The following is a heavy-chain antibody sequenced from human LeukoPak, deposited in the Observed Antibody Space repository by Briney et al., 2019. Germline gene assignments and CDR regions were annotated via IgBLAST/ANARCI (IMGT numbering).Heavy chain of an antibody. Sequence: GGTLRLSCAASGFTFSSYDMNWVRQAPGKGLEWVSGISGSGGSTYSVDSVKGRFTVSRDNSKNTLYLQMNSLRAEDTAVYYCARTKPQQFDILSWGQGTLVTVSS. V-gene: IGHV3-23*01. D-gene: IGHD3-9*01. CDR2: ISGSGGST. CDR1: GFTFSSYD. CDR3: ARTKPQQFDILS. J-gene: IGHJ4*02.